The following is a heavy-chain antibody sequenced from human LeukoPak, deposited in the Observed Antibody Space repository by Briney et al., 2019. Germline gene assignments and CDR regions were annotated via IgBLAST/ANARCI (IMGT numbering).Heavy chain of an antibody. D-gene: IGHD2-2*01. J-gene: IGHJ4*02. CDR3: TVDVAAARGY. CDR2: IKSKPDGGTT. CDR1: GFAFNKAW. V-gene: IGHV3-15*01. Sequence: PGGSLRLSCAASGFAFNKAWMSWVRQALGKGLEWVGRIKSKPDGGTTDYAAPVKGRFSISRDDSNNTLYLQMDSLKTEDTALYYCTVDVAAARGYWGQGTLVSVSS.